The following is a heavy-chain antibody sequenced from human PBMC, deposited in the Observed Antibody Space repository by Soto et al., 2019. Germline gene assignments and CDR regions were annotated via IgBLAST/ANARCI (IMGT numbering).Heavy chain of an antibody. Sequence: QVQLQESGPGLVKPSQTLSLTCTVSGGSISSGDYYWSWIRQPPGKGLEWIGYIDNRGSTYYNPSLKSRVIISVDTSQNQFSLRLSSVTAADTAVYYCATSVGESSEAGDEAFDIWGQGTMVTVSS. J-gene: IGHJ3*02. CDR3: ATSVGESSEAGDEAFDI. CDR1: GGSISSGDYY. D-gene: IGHD3-16*01. CDR2: IDNRGST. V-gene: IGHV4-30-4*01.